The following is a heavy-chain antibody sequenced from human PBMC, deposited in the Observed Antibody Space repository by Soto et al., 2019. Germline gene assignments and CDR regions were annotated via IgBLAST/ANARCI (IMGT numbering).Heavy chain of an antibody. CDR2: IIPIFGTA. CDR3: ARSRTYGSGSYWYY. Sequence: QVQLVQSGAEVKKPGSSVKVSCKASGGTFSSYAISWVRQAPGQGLEWMGGIIPIFGTANYAQKFQGRVTITADESTSTAYRELSSLRSEDTAVYYCARSRTYGSGSYWYYWGQGTLVTVSS. D-gene: IGHD3-10*01. V-gene: IGHV1-69*12. CDR1: GGTFSSYA. J-gene: IGHJ4*02.